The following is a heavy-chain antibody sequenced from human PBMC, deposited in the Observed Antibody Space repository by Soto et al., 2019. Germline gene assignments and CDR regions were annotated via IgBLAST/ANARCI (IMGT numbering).Heavy chain of an antibody. CDR1: VFNLRIYG. CDR2: ISYDGSNK. V-gene: IGHV3-30*18. Sequence: WGALLVSCASYVFNLRIYGMRWVRQAPGRGLDLVAVISYDGSNKYYADSVKGRFTISRDNSKNTLYLQMNSLRAEDTAVYYCAKDRWELNSGTLYFDYWGQGTLFTGSS. J-gene: IGHJ4*02. D-gene: IGHD1-26*01. CDR3: AKDRWELNSGTLYFDY.